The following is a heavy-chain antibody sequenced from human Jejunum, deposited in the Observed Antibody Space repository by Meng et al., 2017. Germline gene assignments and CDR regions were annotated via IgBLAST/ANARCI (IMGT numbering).Heavy chain of an antibody. CDR3: AREVNTDGYNFDCGY. V-gene: IGHV1-69*06. CDR1: GGTFSSYE. Sequence: QGELVESGAGVKKPGSSVKVSCKASGGTFSSYEIRWVRQAPGQGLEWMGGLIPVFGTPSYAQKFQGRVTITADRSTSTVYMELSSLTSEDTAVYYCAREVNTDGYNFDCGYWGQGTLVTVSS. D-gene: IGHD5-24*01. J-gene: IGHJ4*02. CDR2: LIPVFGTP.